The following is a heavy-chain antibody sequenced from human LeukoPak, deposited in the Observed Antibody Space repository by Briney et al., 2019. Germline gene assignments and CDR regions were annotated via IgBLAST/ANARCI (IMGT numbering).Heavy chain of an antibody. V-gene: IGHV1-18*01. J-gene: IGHJ4*02. CDR3: AREEVRRAVAGYFDN. CDR1: GYTFTSYG. D-gene: IGHD6-19*01. CDR2: ISGYNSNT. Sequence: ASVKVSCKASGYTFTSYGISWVRQAPGQGLEWMGWISGYNSNTNYAQKPQGRVTMTTDTSTSTVYMELRSLRSDDTAVYYCAREEVRRAVAGYFDNWGQGTLVTVSS.